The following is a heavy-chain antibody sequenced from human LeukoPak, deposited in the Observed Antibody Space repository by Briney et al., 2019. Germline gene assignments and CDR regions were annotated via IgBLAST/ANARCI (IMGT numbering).Heavy chain of an antibody. CDR3: ARGGSYDSSGSLWDY. D-gene: IGHD3-22*01. CDR2: IYYSGST. J-gene: IGHJ4*02. Sequence: PSQTLSLTCTVSGGSISSGGYYWSWLRQHPGTGLEWIGYIYYSGSTCYNPSLKSRVTISVDTSKNQFSLELSSVTAADTAVYYCARGGSYDSSGSLWDYWGQGTLVTVSS. V-gene: IGHV4-31*03. CDR1: GGSISSGGYY.